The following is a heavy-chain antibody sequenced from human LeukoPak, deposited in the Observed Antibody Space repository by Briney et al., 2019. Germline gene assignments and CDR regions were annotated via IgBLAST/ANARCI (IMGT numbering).Heavy chain of an antibody. Sequence: GGSLRLSCAASGFTFSSYAMNWVRQAPGKGLKWISYISSSTTTIHYADSVKGRFTISRDNVKNSLYLQMNSLRAEDTAVYYCARYLRSGWSYFDHWGQGTLVTVSS. CDR2: ISSSTTTI. J-gene: IGHJ4*02. CDR1: GFTFSSYA. D-gene: IGHD6-19*01. CDR3: ARYLRSGWSYFDH. V-gene: IGHV3-48*04.